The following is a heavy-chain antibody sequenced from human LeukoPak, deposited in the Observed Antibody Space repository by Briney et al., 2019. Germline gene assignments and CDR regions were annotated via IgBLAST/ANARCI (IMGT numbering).Heavy chain of an antibody. D-gene: IGHD3-22*01. J-gene: IGHJ4*02. CDR2: ISGSGGST. Sequence: ETLSLTCTVSGGSISNGDHYWSWIRQAPGKGLEWVSAISGSGGSTYYADSVKGRFTISRDNSKNTPYLQMNSLRAEDTAVYYCAKDMLRSDDSSGYYADYWGQGTLVTVSS. CDR3: AKDMLRSDDSSGYYADY. CDR1: GGSISNGDHY. V-gene: IGHV3-23*01.